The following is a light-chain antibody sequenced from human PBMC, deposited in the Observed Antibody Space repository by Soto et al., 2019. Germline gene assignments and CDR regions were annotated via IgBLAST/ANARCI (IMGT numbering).Light chain of an antibody. CDR2: AAS. V-gene: IGKV1-12*01. CDR1: QGISSW. CDR3: QQYETFSGR. Sequence: DIQMTQSPSSVSASVVDRVTITCRASQGISSWLAWYQQTPGKAPKLLIYAASSLQSGVPSRFSGTESGTEFTLTIASLQPDDFATYYCQQYETFSGRCGPGTKVDIK. J-gene: IGKJ1*01.